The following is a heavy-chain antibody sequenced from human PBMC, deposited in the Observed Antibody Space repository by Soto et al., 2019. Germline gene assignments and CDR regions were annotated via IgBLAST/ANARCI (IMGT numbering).Heavy chain of an antibody. Sequence: QVQLVQSGAEVKKPGSSVKVSCKASGGTFSSYTISWVRQAPGQGLEWMGRIIPILGIANYAQKFQGRVTITADKSTSTAYMKLSSRRSEDTAVYYCAREAAAGATSYYYYMDVWGKGTTVTVSS. CDR3: AREAAAGATSYYYYMDV. CDR1: GGTFSSYT. D-gene: IGHD6-13*01. J-gene: IGHJ6*03. V-gene: IGHV1-69*08. CDR2: IIPILGIA.